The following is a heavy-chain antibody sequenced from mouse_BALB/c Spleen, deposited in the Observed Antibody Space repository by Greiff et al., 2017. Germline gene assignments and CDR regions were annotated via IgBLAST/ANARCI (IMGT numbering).Heavy chain of an antibody. CDR2: IWAGGST. J-gene: IGHJ4*01. CDR3: ARVDDYDVSIRLDY. Sequence: VMLVESGPGLVAPSQSLSITCTVSGFSLTSYGVHWVRQPPGKGLEWLGVIWAGGSTNYNSALMSRLSISKDNSKSQVFLKMNSLQTDDTAMYYCARVDDYDVSIRLDYWGQGTSVTVSS. V-gene: IGHV2-9*02. CDR1: GFSLTSYG. D-gene: IGHD2-4*01.